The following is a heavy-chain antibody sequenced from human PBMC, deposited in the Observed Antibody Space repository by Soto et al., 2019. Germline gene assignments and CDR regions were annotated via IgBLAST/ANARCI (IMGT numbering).Heavy chain of an antibody. Sequence: SETLSLTCAVDGGSFSGYYWSWIRQPPGKGLEWIGEINHSGSTNYNPSLKSRVTISVDTSKNQFSLKLSSVTAADTAVYYCASRGAAAGAPEEYYFDYWGQGTLVTVSS. D-gene: IGHD6-13*01. V-gene: IGHV4-34*01. CDR2: INHSGST. J-gene: IGHJ4*02. CDR1: GGSFSGYY. CDR3: ASRGAAAGAPEEYYFDY.